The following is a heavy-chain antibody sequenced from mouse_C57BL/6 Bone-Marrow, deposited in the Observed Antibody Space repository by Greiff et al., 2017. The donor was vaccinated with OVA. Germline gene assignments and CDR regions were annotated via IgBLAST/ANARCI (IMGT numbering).Heavy chain of an antibody. Sequence: EVQLVESGGGLVKPGGSLKLSCAASGFTFSDYGMHWVRQAPEKGLEWVAYISSGSSTIYYADTVKGRFTISRDNAKNTLFLQMTSLRSEDTAMYYCAREFLAHYYAMDYWGQGTSVTVSS. J-gene: IGHJ4*01. CDR3: AREFLAHYYAMDY. D-gene: IGHD6-1*01. V-gene: IGHV5-17*01. CDR2: ISSGSSTI. CDR1: GFTFSDYG.